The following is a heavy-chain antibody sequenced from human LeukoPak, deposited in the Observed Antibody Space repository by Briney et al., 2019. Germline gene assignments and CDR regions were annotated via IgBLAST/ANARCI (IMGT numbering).Heavy chain of an antibody. V-gene: IGHV3-21*01. CDR1: GFTFSSYS. Sequence: GGSLRLSCAASGFTFSSYSMNWVRQAPGKGLEWVSSISSSSSYIYYADSAKGRFTISRDNAKNSLYLQMNSLRAEDTAVYYCARDLSGSYYFDYWGQGTLVTVSS. CDR2: ISSSSSYI. D-gene: IGHD1-26*01. CDR3: ARDLSGSYYFDY. J-gene: IGHJ4*02.